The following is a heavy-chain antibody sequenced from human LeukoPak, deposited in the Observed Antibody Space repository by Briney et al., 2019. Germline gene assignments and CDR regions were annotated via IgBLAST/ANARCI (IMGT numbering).Heavy chain of an antibody. V-gene: IGHV3-74*01. D-gene: IGHD1-7*01. CDR2: INSDGSST. Sequence: GGSLRLSRAASGFTFSSYWMHWVRQAPGKGLVWVSRINSDGSSTSYADSVKGRFTISRDNAKNSLYLQMNSLRAEDTAVYYCARDPGTTQTLHDAFDIWGQGTMVTVSS. J-gene: IGHJ3*02. CDR1: GFTFSSYW. CDR3: ARDPGTTQTLHDAFDI.